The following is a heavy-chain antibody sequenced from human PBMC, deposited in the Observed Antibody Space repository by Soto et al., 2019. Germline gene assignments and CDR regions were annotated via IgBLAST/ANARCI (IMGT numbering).Heavy chain of an antibody. J-gene: IGHJ6*02. V-gene: IGHV4-31*03. CDR3: AREEVTMVRGGGMDV. CDR2: IYYSGST. CDR1: GGSISSGGYY. D-gene: IGHD3-10*01. Sequence: QVQLQESGPGLVKPSQTLSLTCTVSGGSISSGGYYWSWIRQHPGKGLEWIGYIYYSGSTYYNPSIQSRVTIXXDXSXXQFSLKLSSVTAADTAVYYCAREEVTMVRGGGMDVWGQGTTVTVSS.